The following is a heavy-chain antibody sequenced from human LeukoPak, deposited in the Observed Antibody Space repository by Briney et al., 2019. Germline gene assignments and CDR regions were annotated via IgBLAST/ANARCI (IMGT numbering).Heavy chain of an antibody. CDR2: IIPIFGTA. CDR1: GGTFSSYA. J-gene: IGHJ4*02. V-gene: IGHV1-69*05. D-gene: IGHD6-6*01. Sequence: GASVKVSCKASGGTFSSYAISWVRQAPGQGLEWMGRIIPIFGTANYAQKFQGIVTITTDESTSTAYMELSSLRSEDTAVYYCARRSSSSAGLDYWGQGTLVTVSS. CDR3: ARRSSSSAGLDY.